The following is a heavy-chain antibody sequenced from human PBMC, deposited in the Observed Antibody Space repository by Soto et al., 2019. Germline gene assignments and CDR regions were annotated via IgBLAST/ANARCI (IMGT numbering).Heavy chain of an antibody. D-gene: IGHD3-22*01. Sequence: QVQLVESGGGVVQPGRSLRLSCAASGFTFSSYGMHWVRQAPGKGLEWVAVISYDGSNKYYVDSVKGRFTISRDNSKNTLYLQMNSLRAEDTAVYYCAKSVRDSSGYYYFDYWGQGTLVTVSS. V-gene: IGHV3-30*18. CDR2: ISYDGSNK. J-gene: IGHJ4*02. CDR3: AKSVRDSSGYYYFDY. CDR1: GFTFSSYG.